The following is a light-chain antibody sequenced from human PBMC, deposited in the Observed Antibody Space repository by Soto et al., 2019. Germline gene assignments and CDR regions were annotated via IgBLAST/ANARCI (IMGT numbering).Light chain of an antibody. Sequence: DIQMTQSPSSLSASVGDRVTITCRASQAIGNYLAWYQQKPGKVPRLLINAASTLQSGVPSRFSSSGSGTDFTLSISSLQPEDVATYYCQKYNSAPYTFGPGTKADIK. CDR3: QKYNSAPYT. CDR2: AAS. J-gene: IGKJ3*01. V-gene: IGKV1-27*01. CDR1: QAIGNY.